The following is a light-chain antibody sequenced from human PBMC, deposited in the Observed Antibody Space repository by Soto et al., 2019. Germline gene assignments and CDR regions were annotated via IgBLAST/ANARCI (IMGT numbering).Light chain of an antibody. CDR1: SSDVGGYNY. CDR3: SSHTSSSTPVV. J-gene: IGLJ2*01. V-gene: IGLV2-14*01. Sequence: QPVLTQPASVSGSPGQSITISCTGTSSDVGGYNYVSWYQQHPGKAPKLMIYDVSNRPSGVSNRFSGYKSGNTASLTISGLQAEDEADYYCSSHTSSSTPVVFGGGTKLTVL. CDR2: DVS.